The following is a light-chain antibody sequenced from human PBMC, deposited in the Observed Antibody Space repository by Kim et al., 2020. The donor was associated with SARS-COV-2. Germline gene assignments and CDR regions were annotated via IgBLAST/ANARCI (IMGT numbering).Light chain of an antibody. J-gene: IGKJ4*01. CDR3: QQYGSPPT. V-gene: IGKV3-20*01. CDR1: QSVSSGY. CDR2: GAS. Sequence: EIVLTQSPGTLSLSPGERATLSCRASQSVSSGYLAWYQQKPGQAPRLLIYGASSRATGIPDRFSGSGSGTDYTLTITRLEPEDFAVYYCQQYGSPPTFGEGTKVDIK.